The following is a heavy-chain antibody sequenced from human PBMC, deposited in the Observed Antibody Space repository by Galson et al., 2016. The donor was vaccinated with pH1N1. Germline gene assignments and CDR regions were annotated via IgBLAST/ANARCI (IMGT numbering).Heavy chain of an antibody. D-gene: IGHD3-3*01. CDR3: VRDDYESWSGYDAFDI. CDR1: TFTFSRHG. V-gene: IGHV3-48*04. J-gene: IGHJ3*02. CDR2: ISGDSTRI. Sequence: SLRLSCAASTFTFSRHGMNWVRQAPGKGLEWISYISGDSTRIFYADSVKGRFTISRDNAKNSLYLHMNSLRVEDTAVYYCVRDDYESWSGYDAFDIWGQGTMVTVPS.